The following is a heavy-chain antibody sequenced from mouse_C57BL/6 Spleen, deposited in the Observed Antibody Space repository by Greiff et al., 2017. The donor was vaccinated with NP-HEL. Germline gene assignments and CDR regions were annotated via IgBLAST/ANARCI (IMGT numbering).Heavy chain of an antibody. V-gene: IGHV5-6*01. CDR3: ARHGNDGYYGY. D-gene: IGHD2-3*01. Sequence: EVMLVESGGDLVKPGGSLKLSCAASGFTFSSYGMSWVRQTPDKRLEWVATISSGGSYTYYPDSVKGRFTISRDNAKNTLYLQMSSLKSEDTAMYYCARHGNDGYYGYWGQGTTLTVSS. CDR2: ISSGGSYT. CDR1: GFTFSSYG. J-gene: IGHJ2*01.